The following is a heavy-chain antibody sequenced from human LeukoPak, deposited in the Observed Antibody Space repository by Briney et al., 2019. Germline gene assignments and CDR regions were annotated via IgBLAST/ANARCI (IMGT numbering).Heavy chain of an antibody. CDR1: GGSFSGYY. J-gene: IGHJ4*02. Sequence: SETLSLTCAVYGGSFSGYYWSWIRQPPGKGLEWIGEINHSGSTNYNPSLKSRVTISVDTSKNQFSLKLSSVTAADTAVYYCARDRAGGFDYWGQGTLVTVSS. CDR3: ARDRAGGFDY. CDR2: INHSGST. D-gene: IGHD3-10*01. V-gene: IGHV4-34*01.